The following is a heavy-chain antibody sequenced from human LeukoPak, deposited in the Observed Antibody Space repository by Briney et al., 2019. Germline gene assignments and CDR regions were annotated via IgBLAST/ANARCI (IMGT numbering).Heavy chain of an antibody. CDR1: GFTFSSYA. CDR3: AKDLVGATARTLLDY. D-gene: IGHD1-26*01. J-gene: IGHJ4*02. V-gene: IGHV3-23*01. CDR2: ISGSGGST. Sequence: GGSLRLSCAASGFTFSSYAMSWVRQAPGKGLEWVSAISGSGGSTYYADSVKGRFTISRDNSKNTLYLQMNSLRAEDTAVYYCAKDLVGATARTLLDYWGQGTLVTVSS.